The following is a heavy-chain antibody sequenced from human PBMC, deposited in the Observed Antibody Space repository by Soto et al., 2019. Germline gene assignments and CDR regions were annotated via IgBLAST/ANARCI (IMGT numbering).Heavy chain of an antibody. D-gene: IGHD2-8*02. J-gene: IGHJ4*01. V-gene: IGHV3-15*07. Sequence: GGSLRLSCAASGFTLSNAWINWVRQAPGKGLEWVGRIRSKTSGGTTDFAAPVRGRFAISRDDSKDMVYLQMNSLRTEDTAVYYCTTDSLFTGVLVRFDFWGHGTLVTVSS. CDR1: GFTLSNAW. CDR2: IRSKTSGGTT. CDR3: TTDSLFTGVLVRFDF.